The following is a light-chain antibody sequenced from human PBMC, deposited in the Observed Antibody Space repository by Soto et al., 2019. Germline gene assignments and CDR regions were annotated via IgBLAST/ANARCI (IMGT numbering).Light chain of an antibody. J-gene: IGKJ1*01. CDR3: QQRSNWPWT. Sequence: EIVLTQSPATLSLSPGERATLSCRASQSVSSYLAWYQQKPGQAPRLLIYDASNRATGIPARFRGSGSGTDFTLTISSREPEDSAVYYCQQRSNWPWTFGQVTKVEIK. CDR1: QSVSSY. V-gene: IGKV3-11*01. CDR2: DAS.